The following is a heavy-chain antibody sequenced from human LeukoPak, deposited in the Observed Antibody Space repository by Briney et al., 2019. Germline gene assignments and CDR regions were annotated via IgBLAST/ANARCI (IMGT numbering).Heavy chain of an antibody. CDR1: GFTFSSYW. D-gene: IGHD6-19*01. CDR2: IKQDGSEK. CDR3: ARGGIAVAGSQEYYYYYMDV. Sequence: GGSLRLSCAASGFTFSSYWMSWVRQAPGKGLEWVANIKQDGSEKYYVDSVKGRFTISRDNAKNSLYLQMNSLRAEDTAVYYCARGGIAVAGSQEYYYYYMDVWGKGTTVTVSS. J-gene: IGHJ6*03. V-gene: IGHV3-7*01.